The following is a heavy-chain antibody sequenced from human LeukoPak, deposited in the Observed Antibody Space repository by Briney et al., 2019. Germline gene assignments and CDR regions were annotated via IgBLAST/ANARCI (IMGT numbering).Heavy chain of an antibody. Sequence: GASVKVSCKASGYTFTSYYMHWVRQAPGQGLEWVGVIHPSGGSTSYAQKFKGKITMTKDTSTSTVYIGLSSLTSDDTAVYYCARMDMDPAMVTNFFDYWGQGTLVTVSS. CDR1: GYTFTSYY. V-gene: IGHV1-46*01. D-gene: IGHD5-18*01. CDR3: ARMDMDPAMVTNFFDY. CDR2: IHPSGGST. J-gene: IGHJ4*02.